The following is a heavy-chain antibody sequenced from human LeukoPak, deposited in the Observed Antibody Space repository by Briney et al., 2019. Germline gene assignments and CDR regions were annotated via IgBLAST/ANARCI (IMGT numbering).Heavy chain of an antibody. D-gene: IGHD1-26*01. CDR3: ARRRDLYSGSYYPLDY. Sequence: GESLKISCKGSGYSFTNYWIGWVRQMPGKGLKWMGIIYPGDSDARYSPSFQGQVTISADKSISTAYLQWSSLKASDTAMYYCARRRDLYSGSYYPLDYWGQGTLVTVSS. J-gene: IGHJ4*02. CDR2: IYPGDSDA. CDR1: GYSFTNYW. V-gene: IGHV5-51*01.